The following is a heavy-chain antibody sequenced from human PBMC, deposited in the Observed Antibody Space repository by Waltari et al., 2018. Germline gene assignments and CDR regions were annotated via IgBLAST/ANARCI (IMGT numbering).Heavy chain of an antibody. D-gene: IGHD6-13*01. CDR1: GGSISSSSYY. CDR2: IYYSGST. J-gene: IGHJ6*03. CDR3: AGIAAAGTHYYYYMDV. V-gene: IGHV4-39*07. Sequence: QLQLQESGPGLVKPSETLSLTCTVSGGSISSSSYYWGWIRQPPGKGLEWIGSIYYSGSTYDNPSLKSRVTISVDTSKNQFSLKLSSVTAADTAVYYCAGIAAAGTHYYYYMDVWGKGTTVTISS.